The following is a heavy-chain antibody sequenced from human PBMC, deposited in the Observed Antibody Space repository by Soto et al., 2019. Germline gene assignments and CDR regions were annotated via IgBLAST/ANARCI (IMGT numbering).Heavy chain of an antibody. CDR3: AKDREYSGYDSWAHFDY. D-gene: IGHD5-12*01. CDR2: ISYDGSNK. V-gene: IGHV3-30*18. Sequence: GGSLRLSCAASGFTFSSYGMHWVRQAPGKGLEWVAVISYDGSNKYYADSVKGRFTISRDNSKNTLYLQMNSLRAEDTAVYYCAKDREYSGYDSWAHFDYWGQGTLVTVSS. J-gene: IGHJ4*02. CDR1: GFTFSSYG.